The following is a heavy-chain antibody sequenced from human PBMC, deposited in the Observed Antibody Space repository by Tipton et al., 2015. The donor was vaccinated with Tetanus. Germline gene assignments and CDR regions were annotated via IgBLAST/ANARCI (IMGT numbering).Heavy chain of an antibody. V-gene: IGHV1-2*02. CDR1: GYTFTGYY. CDR3: ARGEVPEMATISD. J-gene: IGHJ4*02. Sequence: QLVQSGAEVKKPGASVKVSCKASGYTFTGYYMHWVRQAPGQGLEWMGWINPNSGGTNYAQKLQGGVTMTRDTSISTAYMELSRLRSDDTAVYYCARGEVPEMATISDWGQGTLVTVSS. CDR2: INPNSGGT. D-gene: IGHD5-24*01.